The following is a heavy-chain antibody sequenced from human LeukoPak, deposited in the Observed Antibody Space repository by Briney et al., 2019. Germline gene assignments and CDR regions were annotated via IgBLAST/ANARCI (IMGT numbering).Heavy chain of an antibody. CDR1: GYTFTGYY. J-gene: IGHJ4*02. Sequence: ASVKVSCKASGYTFTGYYMHWVRQAPGQGLEWMGWINPNSGGTNYAQKFQGRVTMTRDVSTSTVYMDLSSLRFEDTAFYYCASGGQIRVYDSNPYYGHYWGQGTLVTVSS. CDR3: ASGGQIRVYDSNPYYGHY. D-gene: IGHD3-22*01. CDR2: INPNSGGT. V-gene: IGHV1-2*02.